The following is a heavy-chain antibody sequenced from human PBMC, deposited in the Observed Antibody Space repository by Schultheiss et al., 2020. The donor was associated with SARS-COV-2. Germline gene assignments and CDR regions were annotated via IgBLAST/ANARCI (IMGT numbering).Heavy chain of an antibody. V-gene: IGHV4-59*12. CDR1: GGSISSYY. J-gene: IGHJ4*02. CDR3: ARVNYYDSSGYYDY. Sequence: SQTLSLTCTVSGGSISSYYWSWIRQPPGKGLEWIGYIYYSGSTYYNPSLKSRVTMSVDTSKNQFSLKLSSVTAADTAVYYCARVNYYDSSGYYDYWGQGTLVTVSS. CDR2: IYYSGST. D-gene: IGHD3-22*01.